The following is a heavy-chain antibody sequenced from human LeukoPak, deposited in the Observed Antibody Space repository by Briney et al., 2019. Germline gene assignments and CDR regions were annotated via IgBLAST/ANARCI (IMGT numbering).Heavy chain of an antibody. D-gene: IGHD6-25*01. V-gene: IGHV3-23*01. CDR3: AKSHYRSGGAGLDY. Sequence: GGSLRLSCAASGFTFSSYGMHWVRQAPGKGLEWVSTISGSGDSTYYADSVKGRFTISRDNSKNTVSLHLNSLRAEDTALYYCAKSHYRSGGAGLDYWGQGTLVTVSS. CDR2: ISGSGDST. J-gene: IGHJ4*02. CDR1: GFTFSSYG.